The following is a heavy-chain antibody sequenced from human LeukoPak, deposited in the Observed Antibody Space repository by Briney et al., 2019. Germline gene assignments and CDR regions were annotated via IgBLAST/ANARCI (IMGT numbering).Heavy chain of an antibody. CDR1: GGSISSYY. D-gene: IGHD2-8*01. CDR3: SRNGDFIYMDV. Sequence: SETLSLTCTVSGGSISSYYWSWVRQPPGKGGERSGYIYCSGTTKYNPSPKSRGSISVDETKNQFSLNLSSVTAADTAVYYCSRNGDFIYMDVWGKGTTVTVSS. V-gene: IGHV4-59*08. CDR2: IYCSGTT. J-gene: IGHJ6*03.